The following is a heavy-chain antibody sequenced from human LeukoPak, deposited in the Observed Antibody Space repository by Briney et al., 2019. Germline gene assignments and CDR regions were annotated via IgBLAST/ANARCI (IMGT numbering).Heavy chain of an antibody. CDR1: GYTFTTYY. D-gene: IGHD5/OR15-5a*01. V-gene: IGHV5-51*01. CDR2: IYPGDSDT. CDR3: ARRPSSVWPFDY. Sequence: KRGESLKISCKGSGYTFTTYYIGWVRQMPGKGLEWMGIIYPGDSDTRYSPSFQGQVTISADKSISTAYLQWSSLKASDTAMYYCARRPSSVWPFDYWGQGTLVTVSS. J-gene: IGHJ4*02.